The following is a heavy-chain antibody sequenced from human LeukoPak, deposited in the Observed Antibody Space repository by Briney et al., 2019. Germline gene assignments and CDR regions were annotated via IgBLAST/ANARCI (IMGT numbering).Heavy chain of an antibody. V-gene: IGHV3-21*01. CDR2: ITATSLHI. CDR3: ASMFVVVVAATESNYFDY. J-gene: IGHJ4*02. Sequence: GGSLRLSCAASGVTFSGYSMNWVRQAPGKGLEWVSAITATSLHIYYADSVKGRFTIPRDNAKNSLYLQMNSLRAEDTAVYYCASMFVVVVAATESNYFDYWGQGTLVTVSS. CDR1: GVTFSGYS. D-gene: IGHD2-15*01.